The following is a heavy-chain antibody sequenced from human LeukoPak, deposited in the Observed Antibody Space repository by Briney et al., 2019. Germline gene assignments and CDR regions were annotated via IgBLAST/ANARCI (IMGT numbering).Heavy chain of an antibody. CDR1: GFTFSCCA. J-gene: IGHJ4*02. CDR3: AKSPVAVASIFDY. Sequence: GGSLRLSCAASGFTFSCCAMHWVRQAPGKGLEWVSAISGSGGSTYYADSVKGRFTISRDNSKNTLYLQMNSLRAEDTAVYYCAKSPVAVASIFDYWGQGTLVTVSS. D-gene: IGHD6-19*01. CDR2: ISGSGGST. V-gene: IGHV3-23*01.